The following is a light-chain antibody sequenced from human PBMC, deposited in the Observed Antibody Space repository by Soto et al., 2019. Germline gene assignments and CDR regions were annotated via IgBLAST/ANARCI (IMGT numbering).Light chain of an antibody. CDR2: EVS. V-gene: IGLV2-14*01. J-gene: IGLJ2*01. CDR3: SSYTSSSTLVV. Sequence: QSVLTQPASVSGSPGQSITISCTGTSSDVGGYNYVSWYQQHPGKAPKLMIYEVSNRLSGVSNRFSGYKSGNTASLTISGLQAEDEADYYCSSYTSSSTLVVFGGGTKLTVL. CDR1: SSDVGGYNY.